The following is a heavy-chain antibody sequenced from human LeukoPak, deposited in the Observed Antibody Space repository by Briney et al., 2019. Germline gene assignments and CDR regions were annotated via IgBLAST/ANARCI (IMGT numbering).Heavy chain of an antibody. CDR2: ISGSGGST. CDR3: AKVYCSSTSRYTLMYYFDY. CDR1: GFTFSSYA. J-gene: IGHJ4*02. D-gene: IGHD2-2*02. Sequence: PGGSLRLSCAASGFTFSSYAMSWVRQAPGKGLEWVSAISGSGGSTYYADSVKGRFTISRDNSKNTLYLQMNSLRAEDTAVYYCAKVYCSSTSRYTLMYYFDYWGQGTLVTVSS. V-gene: IGHV3-23*01.